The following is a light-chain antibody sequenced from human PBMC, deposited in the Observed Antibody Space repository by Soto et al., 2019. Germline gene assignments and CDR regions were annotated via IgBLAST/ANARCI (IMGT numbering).Light chain of an antibody. J-gene: IGKJ5*01. CDR2: DVS. Sequence: DIQMTQSPSTLSASVGDRVTITCRASQSISNWLAWYQQKPGKAPTLLIYDVSRLESGVPSRFSGSGSGTEFTFTISSLQPEDIATYYCQQYDNLPLTFGQGTRLEIK. CDR1: QSISNW. V-gene: IGKV1-5*01. CDR3: QQYDNLPLT.